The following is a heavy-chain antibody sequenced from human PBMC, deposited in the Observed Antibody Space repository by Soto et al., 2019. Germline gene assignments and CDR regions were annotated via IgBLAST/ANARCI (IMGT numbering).Heavy chain of an antibody. CDR1: GYTFTDHY. J-gene: IGHJ3*02. CDR2: INPNSGGT. Sequence: ASVKVSCKASGYTFTDHYMHWVRQAPGQGLEWMGWINPNSGGTNYAQKFQGRVTITADESTSTAYMELSSLRSEDTAVYYCARVGTNGDYVGAFDIWGQGTMVTVSS. CDR3: ARVGTNGDYVGAFDI. V-gene: IGHV1-2*02. D-gene: IGHD4-17*01.